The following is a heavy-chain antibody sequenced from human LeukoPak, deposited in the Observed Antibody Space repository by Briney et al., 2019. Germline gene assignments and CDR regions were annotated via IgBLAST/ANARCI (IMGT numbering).Heavy chain of an antibody. V-gene: IGHV4-59*12. D-gene: IGHD5-24*01. J-gene: IGHJ6*03. CDR3: ARDPQPDGYNSFYYYYYMDV. CDR2: IYYSGST. CDR1: GGSISSYY. Sequence: ASETLSLTCTVSGGSISSYYWSWIRQPPGKGLEWIGYIYYSGSTNYNPSLKSRVTISVDTSKNQFSLQLSSVTAADTAVYYCARDPQPDGYNSFYYYYYMDVWGKGTTVTVSS.